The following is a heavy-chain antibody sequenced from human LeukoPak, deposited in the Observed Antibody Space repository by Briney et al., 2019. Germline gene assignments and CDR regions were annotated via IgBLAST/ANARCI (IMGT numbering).Heavy chain of an antibody. V-gene: IGHV3-23*01. D-gene: IGHD1-1*01. J-gene: IGHJ4*02. CDR1: GFTFSDYG. CDR2: ISGSGGST. Sequence: HSGGSLRLSCAASGFTFSDYGMHWVRQAPGKGLEWVSAISGSGGSTYYADSVKGRFTITRDNSKNTLYLQMNSLRAEDTAVYYCAKERLRASGSVYWGQGTLVTVSS. CDR3: AKERLRASGSVY.